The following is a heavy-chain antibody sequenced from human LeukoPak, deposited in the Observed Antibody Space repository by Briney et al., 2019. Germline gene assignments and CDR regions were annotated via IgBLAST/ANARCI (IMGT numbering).Heavy chain of an antibody. Sequence: SETLSLTCTVSGVSISSYYWSWIRQPPGKGLEWIGYIYYSGSTNYNPSLKSRVTISVDTSKNQFSLKLSSVTAADTAVYYCAREDIWFGELSGFDPWGQGTLVTVSS. J-gene: IGHJ5*02. V-gene: IGHV4-59*01. CDR3: AREDIWFGELSGFDP. D-gene: IGHD3-10*01. CDR2: IYYSGST. CDR1: GVSISSYY.